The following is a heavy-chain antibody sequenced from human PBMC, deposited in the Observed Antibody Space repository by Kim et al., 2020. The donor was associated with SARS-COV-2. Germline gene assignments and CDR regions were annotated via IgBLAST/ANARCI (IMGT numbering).Heavy chain of an antibody. CDR2: IYPGDSDT. V-gene: IGHV5-51*01. D-gene: IGHD3-10*01. CDR3: ARRGALTRRASLTGGSGSYYNVEDY. CDR1: GYSFTSYW. Sequence: GESLKISCKGSGYSFTSYWIAWVRQMPGKGLEWMGIIYPGDSDTRYSPSFQGQVTISADKSISTAYLQWSSLKASDTAMYYCARRGALTRRASLTGGSGSYYNVEDYWGQGTLVTVSS. J-gene: IGHJ4*02.